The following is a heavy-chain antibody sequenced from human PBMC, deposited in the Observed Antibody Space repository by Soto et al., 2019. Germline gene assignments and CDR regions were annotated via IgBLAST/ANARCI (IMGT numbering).Heavy chain of an antibody. CDR1: GGSISSGGYY. Sequence: QVQLQESGPRLVKPSQTLSLTCTVSGGSISSGGYYWTWIRQHPGKGLEWIGYIYFSGTTYYNPSLKSRVTISVETSKNQFSLKLTSVTAADTAVYYCARTFYDSSDYYSFDHWGQGTLVTVSS. V-gene: IGHV4-31*03. CDR2: IYFSGTT. D-gene: IGHD3-22*01. CDR3: ARTFYDSSDYYSFDH. J-gene: IGHJ4*02.